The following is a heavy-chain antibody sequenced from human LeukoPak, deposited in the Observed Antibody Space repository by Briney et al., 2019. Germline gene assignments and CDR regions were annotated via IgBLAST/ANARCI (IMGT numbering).Heavy chain of an antibody. J-gene: IGHJ5*02. Sequence: GASVRVSCKASGGTFNSYVISWVRRAPGQGLEWMGGIIPLFDTATYAQKFQDRVTITADTSTSTVYMELSSLRSEDTAVYFCARGSSGISSWFDPWGQGTLVTVSS. CDR3: ARGSSGISSWFDP. V-gene: IGHV1-69*06. CDR2: IIPLFDTA. CDR1: GGTFNSYV. D-gene: IGHD6-19*01.